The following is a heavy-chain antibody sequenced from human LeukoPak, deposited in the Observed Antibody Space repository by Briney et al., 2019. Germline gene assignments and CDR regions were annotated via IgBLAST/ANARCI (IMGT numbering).Heavy chain of an antibody. CDR2: IHTSGST. Sequence: SETLSLTCIVSGGSISSCSWNWIRQPAGKGLEWIGRIHTSGSTNYNPSLKSRVTMSVDTSKNQFSLKLSSVTAADTAAYYCARDASSYYDGSGYYLGYWGQGTLVTVSS. CDR3: ARDASSYYDGSGYYLGY. CDR1: GGSISSCS. J-gene: IGHJ4*02. D-gene: IGHD3-22*01. V-gene: IGHV4-4*07.